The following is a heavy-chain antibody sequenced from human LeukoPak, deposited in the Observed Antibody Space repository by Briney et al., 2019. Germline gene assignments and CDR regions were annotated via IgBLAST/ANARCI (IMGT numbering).Heavy chain of an antibody. Sequence: SQTLPLTCALSGDSVPSNSAAWHWIRQSPSRGLEWLGRTYYRSKWYNDYAVSVKSRITINPDTSKNQFSLQLNSVTPEDTAVYYCARDPVLLDAFDIWGQGTMVTVSS. V-gene: IGHV6-1*01. J-gene: IGHJ3*02. D-gene: IGHD3-10*01. CDR3: ARDPVLLDAFDI. CDR2: TYYRSKWYN. CDR1: GDSVPSNSAA.